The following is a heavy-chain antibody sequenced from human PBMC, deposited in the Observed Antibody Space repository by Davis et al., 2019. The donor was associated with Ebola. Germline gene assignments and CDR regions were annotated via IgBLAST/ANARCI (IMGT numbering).Heavy chain of an antibody. CDR2: LIPIFGTA. Sequence: SVTVSCKASGGTFSSSAISWVRPAPGPGLEWMGGLIPIFGTANYAQRFHGRVTITADESTSTAYMELSSLRSEDTAVYYCARESYGYTSGLRTPHWFDPWGQGTLVTVSS. J-gene: IGHJ5*02. V-gene: IGHV1-69*13. CDR1: GGTFSSSA. CDR3: ARESYGYTSGLRTPHWFDP. D-gene: IGHD6-19*01.